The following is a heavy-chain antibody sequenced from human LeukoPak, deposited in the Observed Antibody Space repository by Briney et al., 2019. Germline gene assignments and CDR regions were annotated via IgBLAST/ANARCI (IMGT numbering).Heavy chain of an antibody. Sequence: SGGSLRLSCAASGFTFSSYGMHWVRQAPGKGLEWVAFIRYDGSNKYYADSVKGRFTISRDNSKNTLYLRMNSLRAEDTAVYYCAKDRGYYDSSGYYRPPGDYWGQGTLVTVSS. V-gene: IGHV3-30*02. D-gene: IGHD3-22*01. CDR1: GFTFSSYG. CDR3: AKDRGYYDSSGYYRPPGDY. CDR2: IRYDGSNK. J-gene: IGHJ4*02.